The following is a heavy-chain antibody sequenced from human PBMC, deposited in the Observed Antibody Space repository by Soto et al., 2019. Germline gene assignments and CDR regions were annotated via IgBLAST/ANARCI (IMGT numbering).Heavy chain of an antibody. D-gene: IGHD3-22*01. Sequence: VQLVQSGAEVKKPGASVKISCKASGYTFTTNFIHWIRQAPGQGLEWVGIISPGGGTTVYAQKFQGRVTITRDTSTVYMELRNLRSEDTAVFYCARAHYDSDAFDFWGQGTMVIVSS. CDR3: ARAHYDSDAFDF. V-gene: IGHV1-46*03. J-gene: IGHJ3*01. CDR2: ISPGGGTT. CDR1: GYTFTTNF.